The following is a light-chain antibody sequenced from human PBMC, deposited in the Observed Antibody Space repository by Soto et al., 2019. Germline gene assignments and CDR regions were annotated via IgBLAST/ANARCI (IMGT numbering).Light chain of an antibody. J-gene: IGKJ1*01. Sequence: DIQMTQSPSTLSASVGDRVTITCRASQSISSWLAWYQQKPGKAPKLRIYDVSSLESGVTSRFSGSGSGTELTLTISSLQSDDFATYYCQKYNSYSPTFCQGTKVEIK. CDR3: QKYNSYSPT. CDR1: QSISSW. V-gene: IGKV1-5*01. CDR2: DVS.